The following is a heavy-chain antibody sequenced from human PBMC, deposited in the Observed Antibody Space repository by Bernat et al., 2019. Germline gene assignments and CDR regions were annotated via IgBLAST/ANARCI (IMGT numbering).Heavy chain of an antibody. D-gene: IGHD3-22*01. CDR2: IYSGGST. CDR1: GFTVSSNY. CDR3: ARDHSSGYPYGMDV. Sequence: EVQLVESGGGLVQPGGSLRLSCAASGFTVSSNYMSWVRQAPGKGLEWVSVIYSGGSTYYADSAKGRFTISRDNSKNTLYLQMNSLRAEDTAVYYCARDHSSGYPYGMDVWGQGTTVTVSS. V-gene: IGHV3-66*01. J-gene: IGHJ6*02.